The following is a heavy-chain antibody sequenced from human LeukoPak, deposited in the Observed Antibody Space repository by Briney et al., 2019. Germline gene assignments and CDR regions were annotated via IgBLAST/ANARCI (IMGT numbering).Heavy chain of an antibody. CDR1: GYSFNAYW. D-gene: IGHD3-22*01. CDR2: IYPEDSDT. J-gene: IGHJ3*01. V-gene: IGHV5-51*01. CDR3: ARPNITSYYDSRGHDAFDV. Sequence: GESLKISCKCSGYSFNAYWIAWVRQMPGKDLEWMGIIYPEDSDTRYSPSFQGQVTISADKSVRTAYLQWSSLKASDTAMYYCARPNITSYYDSRGHDAFDVWGQGTMVTVSS.